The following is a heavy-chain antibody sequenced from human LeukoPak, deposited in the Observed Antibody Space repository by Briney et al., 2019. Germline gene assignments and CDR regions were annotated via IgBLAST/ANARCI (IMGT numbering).Heavy chain of an antibody. D-gene: IGHD3-22*01. CDR3: ARFPHYYDSSGYSF. CDR2: ISSSSSTI. CDR1: GFTFSSYS. V-gene: IGHV3-48*02. Sequence: GVSLRLSCAASGFTFSSYSMNWVRQAPGKGLEWVSYISSSSSTIYYADSVKGRFTISRDNAKNSLYLQMNSLRDEDTAVYYCARFPHYYDSSGYSFWGQGTLVTVSS. J-gene: IGHJ4*02.